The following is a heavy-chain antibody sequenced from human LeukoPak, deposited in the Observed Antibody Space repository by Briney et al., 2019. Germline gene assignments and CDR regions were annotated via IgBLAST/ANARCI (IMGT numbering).Heavy chain of an antibody. J-gene: IGHJ4*02. CDR1: GFTVSNNY. CDR2: ISSSSSYI. Sequence: PGGSLRLSCAASGFTVSNNYMSWVRQAPGKGLEWVSSISSSSSYIYYADSVKGRFTISRDNAKNSLYLQMNSLRAEDTAVYYCARVYYDSSGYYYFDYWGQGTLVTVSS. D-gene: IGHD3-22*01. V-gene: IGHV3-21*01. CDR3: ARVYYDSSGYYYFDY.